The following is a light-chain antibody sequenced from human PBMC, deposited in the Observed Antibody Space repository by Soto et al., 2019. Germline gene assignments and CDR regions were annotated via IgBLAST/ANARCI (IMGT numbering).Light chain of an antibody. J-gene: IGLJ1*01. Sequence: QSALTQPASVSGSPGQSITISCTGTSRDVGGYNYVSWYQQHPGKAPKFMIYNVSNRPSGVSNRLSSSKSGNTASLTTSGIQAADDADYYCCSYTSSSTLYVFGTGTKLTVL. V-gene: IGLV2-14*01. CDR3: CSYTSSSTLYV. CDR2: NVS. CDR1: SRDVGGYNY.